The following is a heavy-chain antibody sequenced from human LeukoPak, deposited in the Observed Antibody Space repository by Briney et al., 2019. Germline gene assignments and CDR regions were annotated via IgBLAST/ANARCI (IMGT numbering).Heavy chain of an antibody. Sequence: GGSLRLSCAASGFTFSGYSMNWVRQAPGKGLAWVSSISSTSSYIYYADSLKGRFTISRDNAKNSLYLQMNSLRAEDTAVYYCARVGSGGSYDIWGQGTLVTVSS. V-gene: IGHV3-21*01. J-gene: IGHJ4*02. CDR1: GFTFSGYS. CDR3: ARVGSGGSYDI. CDR2: ISSTSSYI. D-gene: IGHD2-15*01.